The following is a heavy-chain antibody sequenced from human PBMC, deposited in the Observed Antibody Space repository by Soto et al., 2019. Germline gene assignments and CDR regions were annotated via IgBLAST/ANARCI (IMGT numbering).Heavy chain of an antibody. Sequence: SETLSLTCTVSGGSVSSGSCYWSWIRQPPGKGLEWIGYIYYSGSTNYNPSLKSRVTISVDTSKNQFSLKLSSVTAADTAVYYCARVRYRDDFWSGYYTGYYYYGMDVWGQGTTVTVSS. J-gene: IGHJ6*02. CDR1: GGSVSSGSCY. CDR3: ARVRYRDDFWSGYYTGYYYYGMDV. CDR2: IYYSGST. V-gene: IGHV4-61*01. D-gene: IGHD3-3*01.